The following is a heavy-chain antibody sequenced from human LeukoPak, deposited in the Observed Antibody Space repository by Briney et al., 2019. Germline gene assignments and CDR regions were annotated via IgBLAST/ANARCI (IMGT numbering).Heavy chain of an antibody. V-gene: IGHV4-34*01. J-gene: IGHJ5*02. Sequence: SETLSLTCAVYGWSFNGYYWSWVRQPPGKGLEWIAEINHSGSTNYNPSLKSHVTLSVDTSKTPFSLTMSSMTAADTAVYYCARGPSYDYVWGSYGSALFAPWGQGTLVTVPS. CDR2: INHSGST. CDR1: GWSFNGYY. CDR3: ARGPSYDYVWGSYGSALFAP. D-gene: IGHD3-16*02.